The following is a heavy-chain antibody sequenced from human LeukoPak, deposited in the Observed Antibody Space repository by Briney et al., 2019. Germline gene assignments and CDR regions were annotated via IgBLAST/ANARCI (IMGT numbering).Heavy chain of an antibody. V-gene: IGHV4-31*03. CDR3: AREGITMTPDV. CDR1: GGSISSGGYY. D-gene: IGHD3-22*01. Sequence: SETLSLTCTVSGGSISSGGYYWSWIRQHPGKGLEWIGYIYYSGSTYYNPSLKNRVTISVDTSKNQFSLKLSSVTAADTAVYYCAREGITMTPDVWGKGTTVTVSS. J-gene: IGHJ6*04. CDR2: IYYSGST.